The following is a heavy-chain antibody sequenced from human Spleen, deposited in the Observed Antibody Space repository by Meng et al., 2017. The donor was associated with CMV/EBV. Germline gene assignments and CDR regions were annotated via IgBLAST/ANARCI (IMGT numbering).Heavy chain of an antibody. V-gene: IGHV3-43*01. CDR3: AKGVAATLDY. CDR1: GFTFDDYT. CDR2: ISWDGGST. D-gene: IGHD2-15*01. J-gene: IGHJ4*02. Sequence: EVPLVGWGGVVVQPGGSLRISCAASGFTFDDYTMHWVRQAPGKGLEWVSLISWDGGSTYYADSVKGRFTISRDNSKNSLYLQMNSLRTEDTALYYCAKGVAATLDYWGQGTLVTASS.